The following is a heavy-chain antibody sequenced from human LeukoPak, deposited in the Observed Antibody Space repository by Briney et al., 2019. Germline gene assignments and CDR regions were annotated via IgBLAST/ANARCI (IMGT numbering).Heavy chain of an antibody. CDR2: ISSSGSTI. CDR1: GFTFSDNY. Sequence: SGGSLRLSCAASGFTFSDNYMSWIRQAPGKGLEWVSYISSSGSTIYYADSVKGRFTISRDNAKNSLYLQMNSLRAEDTAVYYCARGETRSNLWFGESRGGDFDYWGQGTLVTVSS. D-gene: IGHD3-10*01. V-gene: IGHV3-11*04. J-gene: IGHJ4*02. CDR3: ARGETRSNLWFGESRGGDFDY.